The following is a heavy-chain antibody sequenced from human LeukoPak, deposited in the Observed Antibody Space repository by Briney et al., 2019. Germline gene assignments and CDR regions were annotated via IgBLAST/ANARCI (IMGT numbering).Heavy chain of an antibody. Sequence: PGGSLRLSCAASGFIFSSYWMAWVRQAPGKGLEWVSVIYSGGSTYYADSVKGRFTISRDNSKNTLYLQMNSLRAEDTAVYYCARVYCSSTSCYLLYFDYWGQGTLVTVSS. V-gene: IGHV3-66*02. CDR1: GFIFSSYW. D-gene: IGHD2-2*01. CDR3: ARVYCSSTSCYLLYFDY. CDR2: IYSGGST. J-gene: IGHJ4*02.